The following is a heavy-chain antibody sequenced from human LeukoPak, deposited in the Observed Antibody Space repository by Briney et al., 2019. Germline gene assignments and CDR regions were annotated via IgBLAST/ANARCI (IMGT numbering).Heavy chain of an antibody. CDR3: ARDRVPRDYDILTGYYNRNAFDI. Sequence: GGSLRLSCAASGFTFSTYAMSWVRQAPGKGLEWVSGISGSGVAFYADSVMGRFTISRDNSKNTLYLQMNSLRPEDTAVYYCARDRVPRDYDILTGYYNRNAFDIWGQGTMVTVSS. J-gene: IGHJ3*02. D-gene: IGHD3-9*01. V-gene: IGHV3-23*01. CDR1: GFTFSTYA. CDR2: ISGSGVA.